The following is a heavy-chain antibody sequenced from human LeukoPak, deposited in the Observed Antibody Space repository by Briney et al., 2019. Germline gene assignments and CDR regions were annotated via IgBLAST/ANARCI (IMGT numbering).Heavy chain of an antibody. Sequence: GALRLSCAASGFTLSSYEIDLVRQAPGKGLGGVSYITSSGSTMYYADSVKGRFTISRDNAKNSLYLQMSSLRAEDTAVYYCATLRPRQQLVVDHWGQGTLVTVSS. CDR1: GFTLSSYE. D-gene: IGHD6-13*01. CDR2: ITSSGSTM. J-gene: IGHJ4*02. CDR3: ATLRPRQQLVVDH. V-gene: IGHV3-48*03.